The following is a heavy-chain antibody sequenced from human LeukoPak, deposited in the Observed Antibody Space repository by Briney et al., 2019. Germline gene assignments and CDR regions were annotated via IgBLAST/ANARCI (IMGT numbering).Heavy chain of an antibody. CDR2: IIPIFGIA. D-gene: IGHD5-24*01. Sequence: SVKVSCKASGGTFSSYAISWVRQAPGQGPEWMGRIIPIFGIANYAQKFQGRVTITADKSTSTAYMELSSLRSEDTAVYYCARALDGYNYLDYWGQGTLVTVSS. J-gene: IGHJ4*02. V-gene: IGHV1-69*04. CDR1: GGTFSSYA. CDR3: ARALDGYNYLDY.